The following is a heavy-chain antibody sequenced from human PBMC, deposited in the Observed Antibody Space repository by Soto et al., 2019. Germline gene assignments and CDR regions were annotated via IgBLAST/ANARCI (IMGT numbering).Heavy chain of an antibody. D-gene: IGHD7-27*01. CDR2: IYYSGST. Sequence: SETLSLTCTVSGGSISSYYWSWIRQPPGKGLEWIGYIYYSGSTNYNPSLKSRVTISVDTSKNQFSLKLSSVTAADTAVYYCAREIPNSFATSWGSEAFDIWGQGTMVTVSS. J-gene: IGHJ3*02. V-gene: IGHV4-59*01. CDR1: GGSISSYY. CDR3: AREIPNSFATSWGSEAFDI.